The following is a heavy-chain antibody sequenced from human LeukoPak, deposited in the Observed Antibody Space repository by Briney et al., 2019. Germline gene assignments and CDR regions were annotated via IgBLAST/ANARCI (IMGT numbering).Heavy chain of an antibody. CDR1: GFTFSSYG. Sequence: PGGSLRLSCAASGFTFSSYGMHWVRQAPGKGLEWVAVIWYDGSNKYYADSVKGRFTISRDNSKNTLYLQMNSLRAEDTAVYYCARDPGDYGDKRAHDAFNIWGQGTMVTVSS. J-gene: IGHJ3*02. CDR2: IWYDGSNK. CDR3: ARDPGDYGDKRAHDAFNI. D-gene: IGHD4-17*01. V-gene: IGHV3-33*01.